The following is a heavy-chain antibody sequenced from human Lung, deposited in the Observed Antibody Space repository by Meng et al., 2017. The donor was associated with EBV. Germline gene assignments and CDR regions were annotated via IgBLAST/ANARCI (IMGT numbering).Heavy chain of an antibody. CDR3: ARGRIIGDSSGYSDY. Sequence: QVQLHESGPGLVKPSGTLSLTCAVYGGSFSGYCWGWIRQPPGKGLEWIGEINHSGSTNYNPSLKSRVTISVDTSKNQFSLKLSSVTAADTAVYYCARGRIIGDSSGYSDYWGQGTLVTVSS. J-gene: IGHJ4*02. CDR2: INHSGST. V-gene: IGHV4-34*01. D-gene: IGHD3-22*01. CDR1: GGSFSGYC.